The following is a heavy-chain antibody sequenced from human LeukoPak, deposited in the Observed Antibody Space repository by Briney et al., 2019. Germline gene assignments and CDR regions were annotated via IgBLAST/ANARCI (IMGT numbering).Heavy chain of an antibody. CDR1: GGTFSSYA. D-gene: IGHD6-13*01. Sequence: SVKVSCKASGGTFSSYAINWVRQAPGQGLEWMGRIVPIFGTTNYAQKFQGRVTITTDESTSTAYMELSSLRSEDTAVYYCARDRGERGSSWSLPAHGFDIWGQGTMVTVS. CDR3: ARDRGERGSSWSLPAHGFDI. CDR2: IVPIFGTT. V-gene: IGHV1-69*05. J-gene: IGHJ3*02.